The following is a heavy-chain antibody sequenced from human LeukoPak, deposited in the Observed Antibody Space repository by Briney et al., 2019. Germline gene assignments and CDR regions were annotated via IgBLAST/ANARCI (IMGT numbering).Heavy chain of an antibody. Sequence: GGSLRLSCAASGFTFSNYWMSWVRQAPGQGLEWVSYISSSGNTIYYADSVKGRFTISRDNAKNSLYLQMNSLRAEDTAVYYCARDGYIYGDIDYWGQGTLVTVSS. CDR3: ARDGYIYGDIDY. D-gene: IGHD5-18*01. CDR1: GFTFSNYW. CDR2: ISSSGNTI. J-gene: IGHJ4*02. V-gene: IGHV3-11*01.